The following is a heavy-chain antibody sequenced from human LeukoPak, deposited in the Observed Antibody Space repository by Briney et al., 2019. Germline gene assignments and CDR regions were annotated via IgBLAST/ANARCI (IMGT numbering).Heavy chain of an antibody. CDR2: ISGSGGST. Sequence: GGSPRLSCAASGFTFSSYAMSWVRQAPGRGLEWVSAISGSGGSTYYADSVKGRFTISRDNSKNTLYLQMNSLRAEDTAVYYCAKHLDFIAAVHFDYWGQGTLVTVSS. CDR3: AKHLDFIAAVHFDY. CDR1: GFTFSSYA. D-gene: IGHD6-13*01. V-gene: IGHV3-23*01. J-gene: IGHJ4*02.